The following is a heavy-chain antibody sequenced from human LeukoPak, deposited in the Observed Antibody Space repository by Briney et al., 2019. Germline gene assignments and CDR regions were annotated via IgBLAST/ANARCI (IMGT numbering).Heavy chain of an antibody. Sequence: GGSLRLSCAASGFTFSSYGMHWVRQAPGKGLEWVTLISNDGSHQYYADSVKGRFTISRDNSKNTLYLQMNSLRPDDTAVYYCAQSPWELSDDYWGQGLLVTVSS. CDR2: ISNDGSHQ. D-gene: IGHD1-26*01. CDR3: AQSPWELSDDY. V-gene: IGHV3-30*03. J-gene: IGHJ4*02. CDR1: GFTFSSYG.